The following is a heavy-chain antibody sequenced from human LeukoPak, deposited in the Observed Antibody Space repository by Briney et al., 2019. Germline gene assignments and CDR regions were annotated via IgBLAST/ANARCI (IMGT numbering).Heavy chain of an antibody. CDR1: GGTFTSYA. CDR2: IIPIFGTA. V-gene: IGHV1-69*05. D-gene: IGHD2-2*01. Sequence: ASVKVSCKASGGTFTSYAISWVRQAPGQGLEWMGGIIPIFGTANYAQKVQGRVTITTDEPTSTAYMELSNLRSEDTAVYSCARGDCSSTRCYDNYYYYYMDVRGKGTTVTVSS. J-gene: IGHJ6*03. CDR3: ARGDCSSTRCYDNYYYYYMDV.